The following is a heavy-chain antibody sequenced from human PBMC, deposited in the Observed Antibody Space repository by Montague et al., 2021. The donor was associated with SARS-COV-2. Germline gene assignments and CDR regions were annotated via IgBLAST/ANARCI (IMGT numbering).Heavy chain of an antibody. CDR1: GFTFSSYA. J-gene: IGHJ4*02. D-gene: IGHD4-23*01. Sequence: XLRLSCAASGFTFSSYAMHWVRQAPGKGLEWVAVISYDGSNKYYADSVKGRFTISRDNSKNTLYLQMNSLRAEDTAVYYCARDLYGGLYYFDYWGQGTLVTVSS. V-gene: IGHV3-30-3*01. CDR3: ARDLYGGLYYFDY. CDR2: ISYDGSNK.